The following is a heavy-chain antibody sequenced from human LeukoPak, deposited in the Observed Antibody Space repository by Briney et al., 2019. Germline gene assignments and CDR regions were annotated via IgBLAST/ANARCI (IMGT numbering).Heavy chain of an antibody. V-gene: IGHV3-30*03. J-gene: IGHJ1*01. CDR2: ISYDGSTK. CDR3: ATDAYFDMRGGPRR. D-gene: IGHD3-9*01. Sequence: PGRSLRLSCAASGFTFSSYGMHWVRQAPGKGLEWVAVISYDGSTKYYGDSVKGRFTISRDNSKNTLFLELNSLRAEDTAVYYCATDAYFDMRGGPRRWGQGTLVSVSS. CDR1: GFTFSSYG.